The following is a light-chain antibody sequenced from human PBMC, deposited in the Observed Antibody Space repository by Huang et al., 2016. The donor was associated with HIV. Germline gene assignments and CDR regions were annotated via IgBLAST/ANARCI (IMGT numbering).Light chain of an antibody. CDR2: AAS. V-gene: IGKV1-39*01. CDR1: QNIENY. Sequence: DIQITQSPSSLAASVGDRVTITCRASQNIENYLSVYQQKPGKAPKLLIYAASNLQRGVPERFSARGSETHFVLSINGLLPEDSATYFCQQGSTFGPGTKV. J-gene: IGKJ1*01. CDR3: QQGST.